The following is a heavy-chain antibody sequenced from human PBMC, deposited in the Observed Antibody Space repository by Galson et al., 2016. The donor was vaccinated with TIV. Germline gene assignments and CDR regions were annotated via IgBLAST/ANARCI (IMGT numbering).Heavy chain of an antibody. Sequence: SLRLSCAASGFAFSAYAMHWVRQAPGKGLEWVSLIIGNGGHTYYSDSVKGRFTISRDNSKNTMYLQMKSLRAEDTAVYYCAKGWSWDVGGCFDSWGQGTLVTVSS. CDR1: GFAFSAYA. D-gene: IGHD3-16*01. V-gene: IGHV3-23*01. CDR3: AKGWSWDVGGCFDS. CDR2: IIGNGGHT. J-gene: IGHJ5*01.